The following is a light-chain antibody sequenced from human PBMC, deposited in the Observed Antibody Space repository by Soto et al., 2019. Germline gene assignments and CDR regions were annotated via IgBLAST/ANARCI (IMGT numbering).Light chain of an antibody. Sequence: DIVLTQSPGTLSLSPGERATLSCRASQSVSSSYLAWYQQKPGQAPRLLIYGASNRATGIPDRFSGSGSGTDFTLTISRLVPEDFAVYYCQQYGSSPYTFGQGTKLEIK. CDR3: QQYGSSPYT. J-gene: IGKJ2*01. V-gene: IGKV3-20*01. CDR2: GAS. CDR1: QSVSSSY.